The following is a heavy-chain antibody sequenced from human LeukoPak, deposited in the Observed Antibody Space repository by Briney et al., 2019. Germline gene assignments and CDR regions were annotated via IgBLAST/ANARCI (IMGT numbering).Heavy chain of an antibody. D-gene: IGHD4-11*01. V-gene: IGHV3-7*01. J-gene: IGHJ6*03. CDR3: ARDRVTTSSWPRVEYYYMDV. Sequence: SGGSLRLSCAASGFTFNNYWMNWVRQAPGKGLEWVANIQQDGSEKYYVDSVKGRFTISRDNARNSLYLQMNSLRAEDTAVYYCARDRVTTSSWPRVEYYYMDVWGKGTTVTISS. CDR2: IQQDGSEK. CDR1: GFTFNNYW.